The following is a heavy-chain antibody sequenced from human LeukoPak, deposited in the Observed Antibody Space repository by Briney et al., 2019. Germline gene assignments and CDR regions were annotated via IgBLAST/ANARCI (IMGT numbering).Heavy chain of an antibody. V-gene: IGHV3-7*01. Sequence: GGSLRLSCAESGFTFSSYGMHWVRQAPGKGLEWVANIKEDGSEKYYVDSVKGRFTISRDNAKNSLSLQMNSLRVEDTAVYYCSRDLGSYISSHYDSSGPRYGYWGQGTLVTVSS. CDR2: IKEDGSEK. CDR1: GFTFSSYG. CDR3: SRDLGSYISSHYDSSGPRYGY. J-gene: IGHJ4*02. D-gene: IGHD3-22*01.